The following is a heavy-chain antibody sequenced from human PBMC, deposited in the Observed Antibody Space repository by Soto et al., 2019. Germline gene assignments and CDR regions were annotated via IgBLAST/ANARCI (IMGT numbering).Heavy chain of an antibody. CDR2: ISAYNGNT. CDR3: AREGVAFAVQELGYHHYGMDV. V-gene: IGHV1-18*01. Sequence: ASVKVSCKASGYTFTSYGISWVRQAPGQGLEWMGWISAYNGNTNYAQKLQGRVTMTTDTSTSTAYMELRSLRSDDTAVYYCAREGVAFAVQELGYHHYGMDVSTQRNTVTVSS. CDR1: GYTFTSYG. D-gene: IGHD6-19*01. J-gene: IGHJ6*02.